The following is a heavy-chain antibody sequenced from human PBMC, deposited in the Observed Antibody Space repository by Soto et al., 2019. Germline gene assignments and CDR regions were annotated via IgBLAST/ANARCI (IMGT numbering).Heavy chain of an antibody. CDR1: GFTFRSYS. Sequence: GGSLRLSCAASGFTFRSYSMNWVRQAPGKGLEWVSYISSSNRTINYADSVKGRFIISRDNAKRSLYLQMMSLTAEDTAIHYCVRGGGGGLFDPWGQGTMVTVSS. V-gene: IGHV3-48*01. J-gene: IGHJ5*02. D-gene: IGHD2-15*01. CDR3: VRGGGGGLFDP. CDR2: ISSSNRTI.